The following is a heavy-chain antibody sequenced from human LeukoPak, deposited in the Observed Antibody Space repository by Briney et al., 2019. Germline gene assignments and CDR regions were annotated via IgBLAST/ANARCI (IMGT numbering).Heavy chain of an antibody. CDR3: ARDPTSGIAVAGSYYYYGMDV. CDR1: GFTFSSYG. J-gene: IGHJ6*02. D-gene: IGHD6-19*01. CDR2: IWYDGSNK. Sequence: GGSLRLSCAASGFTFSSYGMHWVRQAPGKGLEWVAVIWYDGSNKYYADSVKGRFTISRDNSKNTLYLQMNSLRAEDTAVYYCARDPTSGIAVAGSYYYYGMDVWGQGTTVTVSS. V-gene: IGHV3-33*01.